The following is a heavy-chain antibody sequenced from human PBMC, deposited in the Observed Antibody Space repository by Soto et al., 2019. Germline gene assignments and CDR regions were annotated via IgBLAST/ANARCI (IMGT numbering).Heavy chain of an antibody. CDR2: IWYDGSNK. CDR3: ARKYCSGGSCYSDPFQH. Sequence: QVQLVESGGGVVQPGRSLRLSCAASGFTFSSYGMHWVRQAPGKGLEWVAVIWYDGSNKYYAASVKGRFTISRDNSKNTLYLQMNSLRAEDTAVYYCARKYCSGGSCYSDPFQHWGQGTLVTVSS. J-gene: IGHJ1*01. D-gene: IGHD2-15*01. V-gene: IGHV3-33*01. CDR1: GFTFSSYG.